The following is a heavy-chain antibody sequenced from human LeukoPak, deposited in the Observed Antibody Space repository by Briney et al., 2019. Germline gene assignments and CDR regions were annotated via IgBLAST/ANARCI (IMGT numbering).Heavy chain of an antibody. Sequence: SETLSLTCTVSGGSISSSSYYWGWIRQPPGKGLEWIGSIYYSGSTYYNPSLKSRVTISVDTSKNQFSLKLSSVTAADTAVYYCARVSHYGSGSYYLIFDYWGQGTLVTVSS. V-gene: IGHV4-39*07. CDR1: GGSISSSSYY. D-gene: IGHD3-10*01. CDR2: IYYSGST. CDR3: ARVSHYGSGSYYLIFDY. J-gene: IGHJ4*02.